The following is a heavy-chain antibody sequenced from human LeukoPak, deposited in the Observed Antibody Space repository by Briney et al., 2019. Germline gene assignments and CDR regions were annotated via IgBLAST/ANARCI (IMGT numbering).Heavy chain of an antibody. CDR1: GGSFSGYY. Sequence: SETLSLTCAVYGGSFSGYYWSWIRQPPGKGLEWIGEINHSGSTNYNPSLRSRVTISVDTSKNQFSLKLSSVTAADTAVYYCARGGHFDSSGSRFDPWGQGTLVTVSS. V-gene: IGHV4-34*01. J-gene: IGHJ5*02. CDR3: ARGGHFDSSGSRFDP. CDR2: INHSGST. D-gene: IGHD3-22*01.